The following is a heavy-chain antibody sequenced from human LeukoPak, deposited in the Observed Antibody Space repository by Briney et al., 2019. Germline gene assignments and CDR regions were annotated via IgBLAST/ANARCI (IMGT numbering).Heavy chain of an antibody. CDR1: GFTFRSYA. D-gene: IGHD3-9*01. V-gene: IGHV3-64*01. Sequence: GSLRLFCGASGFTFRSYAMPLGPPAPGKGMEYVSAISSNGGSTYYANSVKGRFTISRDNSKNTLYLQMGSLRAEDMAVYYGARGHRLTGHDYWGQGTLVTVSS. CDR3: ARGHRLTGHDY. CDR2: ISSNGGST. J-gene: IGHJ4*02.